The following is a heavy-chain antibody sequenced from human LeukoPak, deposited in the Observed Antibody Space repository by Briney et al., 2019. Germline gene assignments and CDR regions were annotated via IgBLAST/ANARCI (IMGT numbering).Heavy chain of an antibody. V-gene: IGHV3-21*01. CDR2: ISSSSSYI. J-gene: IGHJ3*02. CDR1: GFTFSSYA. CDR3: ARFSTDDAFDI. Sequence: PGGSLRLSCAASGFTFSSYAMSWVRQAPGKGLEWVSSISSSSSYIYYADSVKGRFTISRDNAKNSLYLQMNGLRAEDTAVYYCARFSTDDAFDIWGQGTMSPSLQ. D-gene: IGHD2-2*01.